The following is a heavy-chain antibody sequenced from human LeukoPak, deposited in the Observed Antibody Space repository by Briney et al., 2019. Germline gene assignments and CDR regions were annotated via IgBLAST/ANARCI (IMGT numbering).Heavy chain of an antibody. D-gene: IGHD2-15*01. J-gene: IGHJ4*02. CDR2: IWYDGSIQ. CDR1: GFTFSSYG. V-gene: IGHV3-33*01. Sequence: GGSLRLSCAASGFTFSSYGMHWVRQAPGKGLEWVAAIWYDGSIQYYADSVKGRFTISRDNSKNTLYLQMDSLRAEDTAVYYCARAGYCSGGSCYGSDYWGQGTLVIVSS. CDR3: ARAGYCSGGSCYGSDY.